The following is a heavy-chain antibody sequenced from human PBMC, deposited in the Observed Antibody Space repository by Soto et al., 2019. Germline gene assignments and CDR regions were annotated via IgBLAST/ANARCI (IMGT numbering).Heavy chain of an antibody. CDR3: ARDGGFGELKY. J-gene: IGHJ4*02. CDR1: GDTFSGYP. D-gene: IGHD3-10*01. CDR2: IIPVFGTT. Sequence: QVQLVQSGAELKKPGSSVKVSCKASGDTFSGYPINWVRQAPGEGLEWMGRIIPVFGTTNDAQRFEGRVTFTADESTNTAYMELRGLLSEDTAVCYCARDGGFGELKYWGPGTLVTVSS. V-gene: IGHV1-69*18.